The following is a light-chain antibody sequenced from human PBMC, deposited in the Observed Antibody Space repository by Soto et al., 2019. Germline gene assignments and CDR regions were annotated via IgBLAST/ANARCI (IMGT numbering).Light chain of an antibody. V-gene: IGKV1-39*01. J-gene: IGKJ1*01. CDR3: QQSYSTPT. CDR2: AAS. Sequence: IQMTQSPSSLSASVGDRVTITCQASQDISNYLNWYQQKPGKAPKLLIYAASSLQSGVPSRFSGSGSGTDFTLTISSLQPEDFATYYCQQSYSTPTFGQGTKVDIK. CDR1: QDISNY.